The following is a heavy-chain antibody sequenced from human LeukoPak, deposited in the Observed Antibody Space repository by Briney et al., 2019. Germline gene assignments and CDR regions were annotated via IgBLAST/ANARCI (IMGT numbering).Heavy chain of an antibody. CDR3: AKASRGGWSPYYFDY. CDR2: ISWNSGSI. J-gene: IGHJ4*02. Sequence: GGSLSLSCAASGFTFDDYAMHWVRQAPGKGLEWVSGISWNSGSIGYADSVKGRFTISRDNAKNSLYLQMNSLRAEDTALYYCAKASRGGWSPYYFDYWGQGTLVTVSS. V-gene: IGHV3-9*01. CDR1: GFTFDDYA. D-gene: IGHD6-19*01.